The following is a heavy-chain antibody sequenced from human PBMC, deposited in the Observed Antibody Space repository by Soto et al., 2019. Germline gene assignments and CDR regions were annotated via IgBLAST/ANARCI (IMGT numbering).Heavy chain of an antibody. Sequence: ASVKVSCKASGYTFTSYDIYWVRQATGQGLEWMGWMNPNTGNSAYAQKLQGRVTVTSDTSINTVHMELNSLRSEDTAVYYCARRAETNGWNGFGADKYYFDFWGQGTLVTVSS. CDR1: GYTFTSYD. J-gene: IGHJ4*02. CDR2: MNPNTGNS. D-gene: IGHD1-1*01. CDR3: ARRAETNGWNGFGADKYYFDF. V-gene: IGHV1-8*01.